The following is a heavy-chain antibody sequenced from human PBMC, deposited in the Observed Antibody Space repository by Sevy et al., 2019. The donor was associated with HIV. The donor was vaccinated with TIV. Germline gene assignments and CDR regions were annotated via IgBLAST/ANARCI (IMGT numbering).Heavy chain of an antibody. J-gene: IGHJ4*02. CDR3: ARLKRYSYGYDY. CDR2: INHSGST. Sequence: SETLSLTCAVYGGSFSGYYWSWIRQPPGKGLEWIGEINHSGSTNYNPSLKSRVTISVDTSKNQFSLKLSSVTAADTAVYYCARLKRYSYGYDYWGQGTLVTVS. CDR1: GGSFSGYY. V-gene: IGHV4-34*01. D-gene: IGHD5-18*01.